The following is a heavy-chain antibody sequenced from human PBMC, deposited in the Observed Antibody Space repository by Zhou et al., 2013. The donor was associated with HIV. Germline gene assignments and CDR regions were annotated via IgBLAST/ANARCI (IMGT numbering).Heavy chain of an antibody. V-gene: IGHV1-69*13. J-gene: IGHJ4*02. CDR2: LIPVFSTT. CDR1: GGSFSSFV. CDR3: AHGRTPRPSVTKRGFRSVGGTGYPAPVDLR. Sequence: QVQLVQSGAEVKKPGASVKVSCKASGGSFSSFVINWVRQAPGQGPEWMGSLIPVFSTTNYALKFQDRISITADGSTSTAYMELSSLRSDDTAVYYCAHGRTPRPSVTKRGFRSVGGTGYPAPVDLRRGQGTLVHRLL. D-gene: IGHD3-9*01.